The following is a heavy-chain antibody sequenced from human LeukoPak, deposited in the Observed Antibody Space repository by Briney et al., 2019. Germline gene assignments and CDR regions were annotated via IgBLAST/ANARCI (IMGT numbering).Heavy chain of an antibody. CDR3: ARAGSGYSFDY. V-gene: IGHV4-59*08. D-gene: IGHD3-10*01. CDR2: IYYSGST. CDR1: GGSISINY. J-gene: IGHJ4*02. Sequence: SETLSLTCTVSGGSISINYWSWIRQPPGKGLEWIGYIYYSGSTNYNPSLKSRVTISVDTSKNQFSLKLSSVTAADTAVYYCARAGSGYSFDYWGQGTLVTVSS.